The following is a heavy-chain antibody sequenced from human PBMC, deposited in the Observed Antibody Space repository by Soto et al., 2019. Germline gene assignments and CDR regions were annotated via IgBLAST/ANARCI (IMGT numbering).Heavy chain of an antibody. Sequence: PGESLKISCKGSGYSFTSYWIGWVRQMPGKGLEWMGIIYPGDSDTRYSPSFQGQVTISADKSISTAYLQWSSLKASDTAMYYCARLRRGSVAGYNWFDPWGQGTLVTVSS. CDR3: ARLRRGSVAGYNWFDP. J-gene: IGHJ5*02. CDR1: GYSFTSYW. CDR2: IYPGDSDT. D-gene: IGHD6-19*01. V-gene: IGHV5-51*01.